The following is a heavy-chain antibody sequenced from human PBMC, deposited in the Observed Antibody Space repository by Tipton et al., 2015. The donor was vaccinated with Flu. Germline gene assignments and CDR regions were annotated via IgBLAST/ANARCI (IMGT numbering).Heavy chain of an antibody. CDR1: GGSISSYY. CDR3: AREGSGWYRNWFDP. J-gene: IGHJ5*02. D-gene: IGHD6-19*01. CDR2: IYYSGST. Sequence: TLSLTCTVSGGSISSYYWSWIRQPPGKGLEWIGYIYYSGSTNYNPSLKSRVTISVDTSKNQFSLKLSSVTAADTAVYHCAREGSGWYRNWFDPWGQGTLVTVSS. V-gene: IGHV4-59*01.